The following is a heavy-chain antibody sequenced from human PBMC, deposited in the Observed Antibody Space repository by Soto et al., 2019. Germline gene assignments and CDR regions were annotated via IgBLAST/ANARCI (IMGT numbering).Heavy chain of an antibody. CDR1: GFTFSSYA. CDR3: AKGRRSVRSRDAFDI. J-gene: IGHJ3*02. CDR2: IKGSGGST. V-gene: IGHV3-23*01. D-gene: IGHD6-13*01. Sequence: GRSLRLASAAYGFTFSSYAMGWVRQAPGEGMEGVSAIKGSGGSTYSADYVKGRFTISRDNSKNKLYLQMNSLRAEDTAVYYCAKGRRSVRSRDAFDIWGQGTMVTVSS.